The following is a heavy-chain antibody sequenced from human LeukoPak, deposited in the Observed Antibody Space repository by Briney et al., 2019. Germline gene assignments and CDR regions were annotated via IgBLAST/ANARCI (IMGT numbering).Heavy chain of an antibody. V-gene: IGHV6-1*01. CDR2: TYYRSKWYN. D-gene: IGHD6-13*01. Sequence: SQTLSLTCAISGDSVSSNSAAWNWIRQSPSRGLEWLGRTYYRSKWYNDYVVSVKSRITSNPDTSKNQFSLQLNSVTPEDTAVYYCAREEGIADCDYYYGMDVWGQGTTVTVSS. J-gene: IGHJ6*02. CDR3: AREEGIADCDYYYGMDV. CDR1: GDSVSSNSAA.